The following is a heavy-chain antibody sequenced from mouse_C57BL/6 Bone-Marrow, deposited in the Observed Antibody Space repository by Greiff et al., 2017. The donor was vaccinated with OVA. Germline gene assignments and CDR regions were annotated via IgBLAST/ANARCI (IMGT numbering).Heavy chain of an antibody. Sequence: QVQLKESGAELVRPGTSVKMSCKASGYTFTNYWIGWAKQRPGHGLEWIGDIYPGGGYTNYNEKFKGKATLTADKSSSTAYMQFSSLTSGDSAIYYCARRGWLLRGWYFDVWGTGTTVTVSS. CDR1: GYTFTNYW. V-gene: IGHV1-63*01. D-gene: IGHD2-3*01. CDR3: ARRGWLLRGWYFDV. CDR2: IYPGGGYT. J-gene: IGHJ1*03.